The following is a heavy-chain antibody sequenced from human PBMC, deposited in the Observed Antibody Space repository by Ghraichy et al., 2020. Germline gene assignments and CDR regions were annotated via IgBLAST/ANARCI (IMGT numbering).Heavy chain of an antibody. V-gene: IGHV3-15*01. CDR2: IRSTRAGGTT. CDR3: TTDLVGGNALHNGY. J-gene: IGHJ4*02. Sequence: GGSLSLSCAASGFAFNSAWMAWVRQTPGKGLEWVGRIRSTRAGGTTDYAAPVKGRFSISRDESRNTLFLQMDSLKIEDTALYYCTTDLVGGNALHNGYWGQGTLVTVSS. CDR1: GFAFNSAW. D-gene: IGHD4-23*01.